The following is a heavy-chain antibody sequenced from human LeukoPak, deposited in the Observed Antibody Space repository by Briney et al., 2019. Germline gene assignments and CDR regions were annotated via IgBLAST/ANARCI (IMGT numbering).Heavy chain of an antibody. V-gene: IGHV3-30-3*01. Sequence: GGSLRLSCAASGFTFSSYAMHWVRQAPGKGLEWVAVISYDGSNKYYADSVKGRFTISRDNSKNTLYLQMNSLRAEGTAVYYCARVGYGGNSGGFDYWGQGTLVTVSS. D-gene: IGHD4-23*01. CDR2: ISYDGSNK. CDR3: ARVGYGGNSGGFDY. CDR1: GFTFSSYA. J-gene: IGHJ4*02.